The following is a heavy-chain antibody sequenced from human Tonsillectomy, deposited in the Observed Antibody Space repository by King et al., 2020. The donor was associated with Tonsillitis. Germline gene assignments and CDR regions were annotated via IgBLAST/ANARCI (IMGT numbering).Heavy chain of an antibody. V-gene: IGHV3-11*06. CDR2: IITTSSYL. D-gene: IGHD2-21*02. J-gene: IGHJ3*01. CDR3: ARVPPRDVTAFDV. CDR1: AFTFSDYY. Sequence: VQLVESGGGLVKPGGSLRLSCAASAFTFSDYYMSWIRQAPGKGLEWIAYIITTSSYLKNADSVKGRFTISRDNAKNSLYLEMNSLRAEDTAVYYGARVPPRDVTAFDVWGQGTMVTVSS.